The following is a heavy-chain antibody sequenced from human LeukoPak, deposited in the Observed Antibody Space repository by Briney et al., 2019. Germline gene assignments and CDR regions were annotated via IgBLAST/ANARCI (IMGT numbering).Heavy chain of an antibody. CDR3: ARDEYSYAGWFDP. CDR2: IYSDGNT. V-gene: IGHV3-66*01. J-gene: IGHJ5*02. Sequence: GGSLRLSCAASGLSVRSNYMNWVRQAPGKVLEWVSLIYSDGNTYYAESVKGRFTISRDTSKNTLHLLMNGLRAEDTAVYYCARDEYSYAGWFDPWGQGTLVTVSS. D-gene: IGHD3-16*01. CDR1: GLSVRSNY.